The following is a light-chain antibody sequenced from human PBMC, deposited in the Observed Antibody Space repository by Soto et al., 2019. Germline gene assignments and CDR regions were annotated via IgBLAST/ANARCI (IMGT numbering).Light chain of an antibody. CDR3: CSYAGSRVV. V-gene: IGLV2-11*01. J-gene: IGLJ2*01. Sequence: QSVLTQPRSVSGSPGQSVTISCTGTSSDVGGYNSVSWYQHHPGKAPKLMIYDVTKRPSGVPDRFSGSKSGNTASLTISGLQAEDEADYYCCSYAGSRVVFGGRTKLTVL. CDR2: DVT. CDR1: SSDVGGYNS.